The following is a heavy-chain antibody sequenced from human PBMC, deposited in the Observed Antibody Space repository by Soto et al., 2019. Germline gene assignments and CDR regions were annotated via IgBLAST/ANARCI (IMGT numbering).Heavy chain of an antibody. Sequence: GGSLRLSCAASGFTFSSYGMHWVRQAPGKGLEWVAVITNGGSNKYYADSVKGRFTISRDNSKNTLYLQMNSLRAEDTAVYYCAKDALLRAGTYYFDHWGQGTLVTVSS. CDR1: GFTFSSYG. J-gene: IGHJ4*02. CDR3: AKDALLRAGTYYFDH. D-gene: IGHD3-3*01. V-gene: IGHV3-30*18. CDR2: ITNGGSNK.